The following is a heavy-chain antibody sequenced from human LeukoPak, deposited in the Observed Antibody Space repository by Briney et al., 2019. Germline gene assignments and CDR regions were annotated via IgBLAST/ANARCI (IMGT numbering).Heavy chain of an antibody. CDR1: EGTFSSYA. J-gene: IGHJ4*02. D-gene: IGHD3-22*01. CDR2: IIPILGIA. V-gene: IGHV1-69*04. Sequence: SVKLSYKASEGTFSSYAISWVRQAPGQGLEWMGRIIPILGIANYAQKFQGRVTITADKSTSTAYMELSSLRSEDTAVYYCARDRNRAGYYYDSSGYYPFDYWGQGTLVTVSS. CDR3: ARDRNRAGYYYDSSGYYPFDY.